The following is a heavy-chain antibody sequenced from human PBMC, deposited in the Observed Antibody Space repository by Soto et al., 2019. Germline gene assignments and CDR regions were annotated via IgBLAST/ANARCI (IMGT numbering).Heavy chain of an antibody. V-gene: IGHV1-18*01. CDR2: ISTDKGNT. CDR3: ARDRGSSSWYEFDH. Sequence: ASVKVSCKASGYTFTRDGISWVRQAPGQGLEWMGWISTDKGNTNYAQKFQGRVTMTADTSTTTADMELRRLRSDDTAVYYCARDRGSSSWYEFDHWGQGTLVTVSS. J-gene: IGHJ4*02. D-gene: IGHD6-13*01. CDR1: GYTFTRDG.